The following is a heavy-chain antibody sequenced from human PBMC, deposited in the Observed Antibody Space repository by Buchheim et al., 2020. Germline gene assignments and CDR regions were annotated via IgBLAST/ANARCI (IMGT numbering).Heavy chain of an antibody. CDR2: ISSSSSYI. Sequence: EVQLVESGGGLVKPGGSLRLSCAASGFTFSSYSMNWVRQAPGKGLEWVSSISSSSSYIYYADSVKGRFIISRDNAKNSLYLQMNSLRAEDTAVYYCARVFTMVRGVMVYYYYGMDVWGQGTT. V-gene: IGHV3-21*01. J-gene: IGHJ6*02. CDR1: GFTFSSYS. CDR3: ARVFTMVRGVMVYYYYGMDV. D-gene: IGHD3-10*01.